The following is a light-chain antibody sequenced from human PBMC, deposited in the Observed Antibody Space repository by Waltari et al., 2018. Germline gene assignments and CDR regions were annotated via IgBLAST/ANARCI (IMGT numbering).Light chain of an antibody. V-gene: IGLV2-8*01. CDR3: SSYAAGDIWI. CDR1: SSDVGNYNS. Sequence: QSALTQPPSASGSPGQSVTISCTGTSSDVGNYNSVSWFQQHPGKPPKLMIYEVTKRPSGVPDRFSGSKSGNTASLTVSGLQAEDEADYYCSSYAAGDIWIFGGGTKLTVL. CDR2: EVT. J-gene: IGLJ2*01.